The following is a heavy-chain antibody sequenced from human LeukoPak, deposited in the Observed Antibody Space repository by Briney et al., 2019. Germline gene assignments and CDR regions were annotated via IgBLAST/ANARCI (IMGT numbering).Heavy chain of an antibody. J-gene: IGHJ4*02. CDR1: GYTFTSYD. Sequence: ASVKVSCKASGYTFTSYDINWVRQATGQGLEWMGWMNPNSGNTGYAQKFQGRVTMTRNTSISTAYMELSSLRSEDTAVYYCATSPRYSSSWYYFVYWGQGTLVTVSS. CDR3: ATSPRYSSSWYYFVY. CDR2: MNPNSGNT. V-gene: IGHV1-8*01. D-gene: IGHD6-13*01.